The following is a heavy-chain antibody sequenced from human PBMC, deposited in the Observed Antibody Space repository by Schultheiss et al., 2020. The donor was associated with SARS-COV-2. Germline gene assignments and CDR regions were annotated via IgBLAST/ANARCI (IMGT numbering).Heavy chain of an antibody. D-gene: IGHD4-17*01. Sequence: ASVKVSCKASGYTFTGYYMHWVRQAPGQGLEWMGWINPNSGGTNYAQKFQGRVTMTRDTSISTAYMELSRLRAEDTAVYYCATKSRHDYGDFISQDYYMDVWGKGTTVTVSS. J-gene: IGHJ6*03. V-gene: IGHV1-2*02. CDR3: ATKSRHDYGDFISQDYYMDV. CDR1: GYTFTGYY. CDR2: INPNSGGT.